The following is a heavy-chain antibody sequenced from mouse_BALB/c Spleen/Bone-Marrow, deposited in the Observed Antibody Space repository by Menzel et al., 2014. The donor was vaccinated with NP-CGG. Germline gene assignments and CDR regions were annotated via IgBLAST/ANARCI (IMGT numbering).Heavy chain of an antibody. CDR1: GYTFTNYW. D-gene: IGHD4-1*01. Sequence: VQLQQSRAELAKPGASVKMSCKASGYTFTNYWMHWVKQRPGQGLEWIGYIDLNTYHTRYNQKFKDKATLTADKSSSTAYLQLSSLTSEDSAVYYCARYWDAYWGQGTLVTVSA. CDR3: ARYWDAY. CDR2: IDLNTYHT. V-gene: IGHV1-7*01. J-gene: IGHJ3*01.